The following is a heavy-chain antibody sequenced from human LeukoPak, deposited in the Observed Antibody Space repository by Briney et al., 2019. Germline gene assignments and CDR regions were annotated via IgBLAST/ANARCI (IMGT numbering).Heavy chain of an antibody. CDR3: ARRMTRDYFYMDV. V-gene: IGHV3-48*01. CDR1: GFTFSSYS. Sequence: PGGSLRLSCAASGFTFSSYSMMWVRQAPGKGLEWVSYISSSSTTIHYADSVKGRFTISRDNAKNSVYLQMNSLRAEDTAVYYCARRMTRDYFYMDVWGKGTTVTISS. J-gene: IGHJ6*03. CDR2: ISSSSTTI.